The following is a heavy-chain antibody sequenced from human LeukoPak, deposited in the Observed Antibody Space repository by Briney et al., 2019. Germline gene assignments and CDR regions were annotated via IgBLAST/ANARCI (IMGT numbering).Heavy chain of an antibody. V-gene: IGHV4-61*02. J-gene: IGHJ4*02. CDR1: GGSISSGSYY. Sequence: TLSLTCTVSGGSISSGSYYWSWIRQPAGKGLEWIGRIYTSGSTNYNPSLKSRVTISVDTSKNQFSLKLSSVTAADTAVYYCARDGGYSYGYDYWGQGTLVTVSS. CDR2: IYTSGST. D-gene: IGHD5-18*01. CDR3: ARDGGYSYGYDY.